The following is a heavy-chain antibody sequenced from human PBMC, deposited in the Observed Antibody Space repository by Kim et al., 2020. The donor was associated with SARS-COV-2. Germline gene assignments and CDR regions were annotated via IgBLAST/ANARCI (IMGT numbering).Heavy chain of an antibody. CDR3: AEDISLWFGDNWFDP. Sequence: DSVKGRFTISRDNSKNTLYLQRNSLRAEDTAVYYCAEDISLWFGDNWFDPWGQGTLVTVSS. D-gene: IGHD3-10*01. J-gene: IGHJ5*02. V-gene: IGHV3-30*02.